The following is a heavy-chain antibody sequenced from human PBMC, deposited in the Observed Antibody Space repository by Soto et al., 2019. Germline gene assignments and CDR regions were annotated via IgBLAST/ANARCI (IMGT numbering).Heavy chain of an antibody. CDR2: ISGSGGRT. Sequence: GGSLRISCAASGFTFSTYWMHWVRQAPGKGLVWVSAISGSGGRTYYADSVKGRFTIPRDNSKNTLYLQMNSLRAEDTAVYYCAKDSSSWYHSNYYYYGMDVWGQGTTVTVSS. V-gene: IGHV3-23*01. CDR1: GFTFSTYW. J-gene: IGHJ6*02. CDR3: AKDSSSWYHSNYYYYGMDV. D-gene: IGHD6-13*01.